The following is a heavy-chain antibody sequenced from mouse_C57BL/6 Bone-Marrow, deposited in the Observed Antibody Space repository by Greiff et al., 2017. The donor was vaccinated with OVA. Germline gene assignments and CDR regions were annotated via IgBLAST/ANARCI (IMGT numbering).Heavy chain of an antibody. V-gene: IGHV1-62-2*01. Sequence: QVQLKESGAELVKPGASVKLSCKASGYTFTEYTILWVKQRSGQGLEWIGWFYPGSGSTKYNEKFKGKATLTADKSSSTVYMQLSRLTSEDSAVYFCARHEDYDYAGEAWFADWGQGTLVTVSA. D-gene: IGHD1-1*01. J-gene: IGHJ3*01. CDR3: ARHEDYDYAGEAWFAD. CDR1: GYTFTEYT. CDR2: FYPGSGST.